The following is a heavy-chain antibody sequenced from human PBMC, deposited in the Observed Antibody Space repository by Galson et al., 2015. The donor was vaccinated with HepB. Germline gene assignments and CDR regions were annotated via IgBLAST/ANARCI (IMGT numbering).Heavy chain of an antibody. D-gene: IGHD5-24*01. V-gene: IGHV1-8*01. Sequence: SVKVSCKASGYTFTSYDINWVRQATGQGLEWMGWMNPNSGNTGYAQKFQGRVTMTRNTSISTAYMELSSLRSEDTAVYYCARGVEMATISDYWGQGTLVTVSS. J-gene: IGHJ4*02. CDR1: GYTFTSYD. CDR2: MNPNSGNT. CDR3: ARGVEMATISDY.